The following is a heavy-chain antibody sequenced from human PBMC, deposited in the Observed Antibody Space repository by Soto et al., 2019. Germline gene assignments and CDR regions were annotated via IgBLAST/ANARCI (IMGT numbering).Heavy chain of an antibody. Sequence: QVQLQESGPGLVKPSQTLSLTCTVSGGSINRGGYFWSWTRQTPGKGLEWIGHIYNSGTTYTNPSLNSRATISGDTSPNQFSLNLKSVTAADTAVYYCARGPSADKVDYWGQGTLVTVSS. V-gene: IGHV4-30-4*01. D-gene: IGHD3-3*01. CDR2: IYNSGTT. CDR1: GGSINRGGYF. J-gene: IGHJ4*02. CDR3: ARGPSADKVDY.